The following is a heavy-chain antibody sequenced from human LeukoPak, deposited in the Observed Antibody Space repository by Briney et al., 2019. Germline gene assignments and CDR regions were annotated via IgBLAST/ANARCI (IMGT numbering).Heavy chain of an antibody. Sequence: GRSLRLSCAASGFTFSSYGMHWVRQAPGKGLEWVAVIWYDGSNKYYADSVKGRFTISRDNSKNTLYLQMNSLRAEDTAVYYCAKDIVLMVYAIFYYYYMGVWGKGTTVTVSS. D-gene: IGHD2-8*01. V-gene: IGHV3-33*06. CDR3: AKDIVLMVYAIFYYYYMGV. CDR2: IWYDGSNK. CDR1: GFTFSSYG. J-gene: IGHJ6*03.